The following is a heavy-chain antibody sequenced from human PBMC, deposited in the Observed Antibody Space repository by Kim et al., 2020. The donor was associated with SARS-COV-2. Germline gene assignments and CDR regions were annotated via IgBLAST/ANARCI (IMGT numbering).Heavy chain of an antibody. Sequence: SETLSLTCTVSGGSISSSSYYWGWIRQPPGKGLEWIGSIYYSGSTYYNPSLKSRVTISVDTSKNQFSLRVSSVTAADMAVYYCARNVGVGRGVIIPYYFDYWGQGTLVTVSS. CDR1: GGSISSSSYY. J-gene: IGHJ4*02. V-gene: IGHV4-39*01. D-gene: IGHD3-10*01. CDR2: IYYSGST. CDR3: ARNVGVGRGVIIPYYFDY.